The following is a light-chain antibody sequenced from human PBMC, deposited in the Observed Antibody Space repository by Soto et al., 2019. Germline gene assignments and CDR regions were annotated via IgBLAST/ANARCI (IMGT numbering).Light chain of an antibody. J-gene: IGLJ1*01. CDR3: CSYAGSYTFYV. Sequence: QSVLPQPRSVSGSPGQSVTIFCTGTSSDVGGYNYVSWYQHHPGKAPKLMIYDVSKRPSGVPDRFSGSKSGNTASLTISGLQAEDEADYYCCSYAGSYTFYVFGTGTKVTVL. V-gene: IGLV2-11*01. CDR2: DVS. CDR1: SSDVGGYNY.